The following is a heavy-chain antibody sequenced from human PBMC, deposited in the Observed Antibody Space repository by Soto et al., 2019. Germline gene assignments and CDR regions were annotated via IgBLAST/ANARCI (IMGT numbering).Heavy chain of an antibody. D-gene: IGHD3-10*01. CDR2: ISAYNGNT. J-gene: IGHJ6*02. CDR3: AGDARVRGVITAYYYYVMDV. Sequence: QVQLVQSGAEVKKPGASVKVSCKASGYTFTSYGISWVRQAPGQGLEWMGWISAYNGNTNYAQKLQGRVTITTDTSTSTAYMELRSLRSDDTAVYYCAGDARVRGVITAYYYYVMDVCGQETTVTVSS. CDR1: GYTFTSYG. V-gene: IGHV1-18*04.